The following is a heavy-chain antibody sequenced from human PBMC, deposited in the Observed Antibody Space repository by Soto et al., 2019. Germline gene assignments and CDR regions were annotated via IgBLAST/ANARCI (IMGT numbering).Heavy chain of an antibody. CDR3: ARYRRSQVYDYDSSGLCAFDI. J-gene: IGHJ3*02. Sequence: QVQLVESGGGLVKPGGSLRLSCAASGFTFSDYYMSWIRQAPGKGLEWVSYISSSGSTIYYADSVKGRFTISRDNAKNSVYRQMNRLRAEETAVYYCARYRRSQVYDYDSSGLCAFDIWGQGAMVTVSS. V-gene: IGHV3-11*01. CDR1: GFTFSDYY. D-gene: IGHD3-22*01. CDR2: ISSSGSTI.